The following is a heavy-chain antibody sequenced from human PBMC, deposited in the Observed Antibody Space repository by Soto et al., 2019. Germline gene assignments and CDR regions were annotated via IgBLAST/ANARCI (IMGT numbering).Heavy chain of an antibody. Sequence: QVHLVESGGGLVKPGGSLRLSCAPSGFTFSDYQMSWIRQAPGKGLEWVSYIGSSGLSVYYEDSVKGRFTISRDNANNSLYLEMNSLRAEDSAVYYCARDLRQLLSHNYYYYYLDVWGKGTTVSVSS. CDR1: GFTFSDYQ. D-gene: IGHD2-2*01. J-gene: IGHJ6*03. V-gene: IGHV3-11*01. CDR3: ARDLRQLLSHNYYYYYLDV. CDR2: IGSSGLSV.